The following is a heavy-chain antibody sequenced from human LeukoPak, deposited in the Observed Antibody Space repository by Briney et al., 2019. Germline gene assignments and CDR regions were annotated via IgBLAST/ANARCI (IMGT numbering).Heavy chain of an antibody. Sequence: SQTLSLTCAISGDSVSSNSWNWIRQSPSRGLEWLGRTYYRSKWYNDYAVSVKSRITINPDTSKNQFSLQLNSVTPEDAAVYYCARELGGYSSIWFDPWGQGTLVTVSS. V-gene: IGHV6-1*01. J-gene: IGHJ5*02. CDR1: GDSVSSNS. D-gene: IGHD6-19*01. CDR3: ARELGGYSSIWFDP. CDR2: TYYRSKWYN.